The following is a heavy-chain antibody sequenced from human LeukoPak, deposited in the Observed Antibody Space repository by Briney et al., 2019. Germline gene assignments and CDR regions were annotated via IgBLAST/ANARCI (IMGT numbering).Heavy chain of an antibody. D-gene: IGHD6-13*01. V-gene: IGHV1-2*02. CDR3: ARGGSSSGTSPHWYHDL. CDR2: INANNGDT. J-gene: IGHJ2*01. Sequence: ASVKVSCMASGYTFTGYYMYWVRQAPGQGLEWMGWINANNGDTEYARKFQGRVTMTRDTSINSAHMELKNLASDDTAVYYCARGGSSSGTSPHWYHDLWGRGTLVTVSS. CDR1: GYTFTGYY.